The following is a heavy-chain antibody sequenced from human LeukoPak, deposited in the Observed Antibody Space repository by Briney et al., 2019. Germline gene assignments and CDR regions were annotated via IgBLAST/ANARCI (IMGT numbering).Heavy chain of an antibody. J-gene: IGHJ4*02. CDR2: ISYDGSNK. CDR1: GFTFSSYA. V-gene: IGHV3-30*04. D-gene: IGHD3-10*01. Sequence: PGGSLRLSCAASGFTFSSYAVHWVRQAPGKVLEWVAVISYDGSNKYYADSVKGRFTISRDNSKNTLYLQMNSLRAEDTAVYYCARDSSMLRGPTVIYYFDFWGQGTLVTVSS. CDR3: ARDSSMLRGPTVIYYFDF.